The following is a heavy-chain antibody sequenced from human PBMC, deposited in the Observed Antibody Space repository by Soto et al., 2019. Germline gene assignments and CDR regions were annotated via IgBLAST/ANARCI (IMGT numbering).Heavy chain of an antibody. CDR3: VRALGNRAMIYPSVAP. D-gene: IGHD3-16*01. Sequence: SEPLSLTCTVSGASVSSGAYYWCWVRQRPGRGLEWIGYIYESGYTYYNTSLKSRLTISLDRSNNQFSLGLTSVTAADTAVYYGVRALGNRAMIYPSVAPWGQGNLVT. V-gene: IGHV4-31*03. CDR2: IYESGYT. CDR1: GASVSSGAYY. J-gene: IGHJ5*02.